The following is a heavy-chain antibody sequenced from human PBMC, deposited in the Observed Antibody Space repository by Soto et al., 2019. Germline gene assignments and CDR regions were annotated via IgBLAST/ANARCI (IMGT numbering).Heavy chain of an antibody. Sequence: SETLSLTCTVSGGSISSSSYYWGWIRQPPGKGLEWIGSIYYSGSTYYNSSLKSRVTISVDTSKNQFFLKLSSVTAADTAVYYCARHAERVRFLEWFPLANFDYWGQGTLVTVSS. CDR2: IYYSGST. CDR3: ARHAERVRFLEWFPLANFDY. J-gene: IGHJ4*02. D-gene: IGHD3-3*01. CDR1: GGSISSSSYY. V-gene: IGHV4-39*01.